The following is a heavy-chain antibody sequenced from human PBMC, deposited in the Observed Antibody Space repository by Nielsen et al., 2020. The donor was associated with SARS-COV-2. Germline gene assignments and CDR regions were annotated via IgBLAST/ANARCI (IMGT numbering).Heavy chain of an antibody. V-gene: IGHV3-11*01. CDR1: GFTFSDYY. CDR3: ARARTRGETFDY. Sequence: GGSLRLSCAASGFTFSDYYMSWIRQAPGKGLEWVSYISSSGSTIYYADSVKGRFTISKDNAKNSLYLQMNSLRAEDTAVYYCARARTRGETFDYWGQGTLVTVSS. CDR2: ISSSGSTI. J-gene: IGHJ4*02. D-gene: IGHD1-7*01.